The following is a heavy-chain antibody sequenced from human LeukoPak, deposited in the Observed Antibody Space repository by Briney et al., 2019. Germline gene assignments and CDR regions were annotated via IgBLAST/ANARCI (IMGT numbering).Heavy chain of an antibody. CDR1: VLPFSCYR. CDR3: AREKQQWLVLYYFDY. D-gene: IGHD6-19*01. J-gene: IGHJ4*02. CDR2: IWYDGSNN. V-gene: IGHV3-33*01. Sequence: GGSLRLSFAAPVLPFSCYRMHWVRQAPAKVLESVPAIWYDGSNNYYAHSVKGRLTISRDNSKNTLYLQMSSLRAEETAVYYCAREKQQWLVLYYFDYWGQGTLVTVSS.